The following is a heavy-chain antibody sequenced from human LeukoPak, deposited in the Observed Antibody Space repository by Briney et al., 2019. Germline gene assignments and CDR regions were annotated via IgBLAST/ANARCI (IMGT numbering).Heavy chain of an antibody. V-gene: IGHV1-8*01. J-gene: IGHJ4*02. Sequence: ASVTVSCKASGYTFTSYDINWVRQATGQALEWMGWMNPNSGNTGYAQKLQGRVTMTRNTSISTAYMELSSLRSEDTAVYYCARDRAPNYDFWSGLDYWGQGTLVTVSS. D-gene: IGHD3-3*01. CDR1: GYTFTSYD. CDR2: MNPNSGNT. CDR3: ARDRAPNYDFWSGLDY.